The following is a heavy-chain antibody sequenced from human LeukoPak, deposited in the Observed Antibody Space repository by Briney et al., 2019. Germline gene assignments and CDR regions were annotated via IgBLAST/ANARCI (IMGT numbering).Heavy chain of an antibody. V-gene: IGHV3-66*01. CDR1: GFTVSSNY. J-gene: IGHJ4*02. CDR2: IYSGGST. D-gene: IGHD6-25*01. Sequence: GGSLRLSCAVSGFTVSSNYMSWVRQAPGKGLEWASDIYSGGSTYYADSVKGRFSISRDKSKNTLYLQMNSLRVEDTAVYYCARAPRIAAADLYYFDNWGQGTLVTVSS. CDR3: ARAPRIAAADLYYFDN.